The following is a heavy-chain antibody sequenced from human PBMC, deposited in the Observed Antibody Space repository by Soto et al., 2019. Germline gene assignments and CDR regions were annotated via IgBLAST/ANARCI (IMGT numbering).Heavy chain of an antibody. CDR1: GYTFTSYG. CDR3: ARVRGVTAIGWFDP. V-gene: IGHV1-18*01. Sequence: GASVKVSFKASGYTFTSYGISWVRQAPGQGLEWMGWISAYNGNTNYAQKLQGRVTMTTXIXXXXAXMXLXXXXSDXTAVYDCARVRGVTAIGWFDPWGQGPLVTVSS. D-gene: IGHD2-21*02. CDR2: ISAYNGNT. J-gene: IGHJ5*02.